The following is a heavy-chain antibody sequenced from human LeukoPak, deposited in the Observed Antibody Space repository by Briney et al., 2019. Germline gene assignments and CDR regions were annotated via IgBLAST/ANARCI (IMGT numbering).Heavy chain of an antibody. J-gene: IGHJ4*02. D-gene: IGHD5-18*01. Sequence: PSETLSLTCAVYGGSFSGYYWSWIRRPPGKGLEWIGEINHSGSTNYNPSLKSRVTISVDTSKNQFSLKLSSVTAADTAVYYCARKGRQLWLSFDYWGQGTLVTVSS. V-gene: IGHV4-34*01. CDR3: ARKGRQLWLSFDY. CDR1: GGSFSGYY. CDR2: INHSGST.